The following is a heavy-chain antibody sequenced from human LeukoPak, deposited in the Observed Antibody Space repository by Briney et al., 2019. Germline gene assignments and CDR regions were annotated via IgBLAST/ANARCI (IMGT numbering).Heavy chain of an antibody. CDR1: GDSVSSNSVT. Sequence: SQTLSLTCAISGDSVSSNSVTWNWIRQSPSRGLEWLGRTYYRSKWYNDYAVSVKSRITINPDTSKNQFSLQLNSVTPEDTAVYYCARGSGTYGLFDYWGQGTLVTVSS. CDR3: ARGSGTYGLFDY. D-gene: IGHD1-26*01. J-gene: IGHJ4*02. CDR2: TYYRSKWYN. V-gene: IGHV6-1*01.